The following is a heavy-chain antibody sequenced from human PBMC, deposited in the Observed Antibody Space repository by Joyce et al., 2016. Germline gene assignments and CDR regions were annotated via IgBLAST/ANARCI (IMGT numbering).Heavy chain of an antibody. CDR1: GLTFHSYA. V-gene: IGHV3-23*01. J-gene: IGHJ4*02. CDR3: AKSMVRVVSPSV. CDR2: ISGRGDTE. D-gene: IGHD3-10*01. Sequence: EEQLLESGGGLLHPGGSLSLSCAAAGLTFHSYALSWVRLAPGKGLEWVSTISGRGDTEDYSDSVKGGFTVSRDNSRNTLYLQMNSLRAEDTAIYYCAKSMVRVVSPSVWGQGTLVTVSS.